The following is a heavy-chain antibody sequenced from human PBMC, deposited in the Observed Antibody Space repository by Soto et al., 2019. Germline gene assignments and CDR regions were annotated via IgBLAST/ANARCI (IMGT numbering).Heavy chain of an antibody. CDR3: ARVERGDFGFDR. CDR1: GDSVSSNSAA. CDR2: TYYSSKWYN. Sequence: HTRSLTDAISGDSVSSNSAASNLISQSPSKGREWVGRTYYSSKWYNDYAVSVKSRITINPDKSNNHLSLQLTSVTPEDTAVSYCARVERGDFGFDRWGQGTLVTVSS. J-gene: IGHJ5*02. V-gene: IGHV6-1*01. D-gene: IGHD3-10*01.